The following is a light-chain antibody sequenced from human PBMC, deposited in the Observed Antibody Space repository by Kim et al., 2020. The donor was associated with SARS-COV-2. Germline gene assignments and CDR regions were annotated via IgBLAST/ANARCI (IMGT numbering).Light chain of an antibody. V-gene: IGKV1-39*01. CDR1: QGIGNS. CDR3: QQGDTLPYT. Sequence: SASVGDRVIIPCRASQGIGNSVNWYQQKPGKAPKLLIYAASTLQSGVPSRFSGSGTGTHFTLSISALQPEDFATFYCQQGDTLPYTFGQGTKLEI. CDR2: AAS. J-gene: IGKJ2*01.